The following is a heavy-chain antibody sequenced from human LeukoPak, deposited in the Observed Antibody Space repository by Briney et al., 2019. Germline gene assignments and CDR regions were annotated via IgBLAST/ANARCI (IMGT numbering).Heavy chain of an antibody. V-gene: IGHV1-69*13. CDR1: GGTFSSYA. D-gene: IGHD1-14*01. CDR3: ARDLTGGLNPAYWYFDL. J-gene: IGHJ2*01. CDR2: IIPIFGTA. Sequence: GASVKVSCKASGGTFSSYAISWVRQAPGQGLEWMGGIIPIFGTANYAQKFQGRVTITADESTSTAYMELSSLRSEDTAVYYCARDLTGGLNPAYWYFDLWGRGTLVTVSS.